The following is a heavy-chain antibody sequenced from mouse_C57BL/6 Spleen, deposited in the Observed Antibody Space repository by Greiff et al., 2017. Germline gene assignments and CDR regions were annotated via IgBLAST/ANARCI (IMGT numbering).Heavy chain of an antibody. CDR3: ARITTVVWDAMDY. CDR2: INPSSGYT. J-gene: IGHJ4*01. CDR1: GYTFTSYT. Sequence: VQLQQSGAELARPGASVKMSCKASGYTFTSYTMHWVKQRPGQGLEWIGYINPSSGYTKYNQKFKDKATLTADKSSRTAYMQLSSLTSEDSAVYYCARITTVVWDAMDYWGQGTSVTVSS. D-gene: IGHD1-1*01. V-gene: IGHV1-4*01.